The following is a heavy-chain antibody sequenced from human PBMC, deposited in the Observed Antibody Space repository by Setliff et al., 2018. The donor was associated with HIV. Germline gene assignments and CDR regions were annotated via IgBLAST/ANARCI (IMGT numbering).Heavy chain of an antibody. V-gene: IGHV3-9*01. D-gene: IGHD3-22*01. Sequence: GGSLRLSCAASGFTFDDYAMHWVRQAPGKGLEWVSGINWNSGSIGYADSVKGRFTISRDNAENSLYLQMNSLRAEDTAVYYCAKSQGYYDSSGYYSVYYFDYWGQGTLVTVS. CDR2: INWNSGSI. CDR3: AKSQGYYDSSGYYSVYYFDY. CDR1: GFTFDDYA. J-gene: IGHJ4*02.